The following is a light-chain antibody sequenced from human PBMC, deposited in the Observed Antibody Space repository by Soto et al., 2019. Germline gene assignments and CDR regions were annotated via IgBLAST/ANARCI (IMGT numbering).Light chain of an antibody. V-gene: IGKV3-20*01. J-gene: IGKJ5*01. CDR1: QSIVGTY. Sequence: IVLTQSPGTLSLSPGERATLSCRASQSIVGTYLAWYQQRPGQAPRLLIYDISNRATGIPDRFSGSGSGADFALTISRLEPEDFALYYCQQYGTSPQTFGQGTRLEIK. CDR3: QQYGTSPQT. CDR2: DIS.